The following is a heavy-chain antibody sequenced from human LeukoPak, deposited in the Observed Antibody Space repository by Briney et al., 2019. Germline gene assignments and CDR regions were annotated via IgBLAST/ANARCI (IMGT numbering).Heavy chain of an antibody. D-gene: IGHD6-13*01. Sequence: SETLSLTCTVSGGSISIGGYYWSWIRQHPGKGLEWIGYIYYNGNTYYNPYLKSRLTISGDTSENQFSLKLSSVTAADTAVYYCARGLGSWYNSWGQGTLVTVSS. V-gene: IGHV4-31*03. CDR3: ARGLGSWYNS. CDR2: IYYNGNT. CDR1: GGSISIGGYY. J-gene: IGHJ5*02.